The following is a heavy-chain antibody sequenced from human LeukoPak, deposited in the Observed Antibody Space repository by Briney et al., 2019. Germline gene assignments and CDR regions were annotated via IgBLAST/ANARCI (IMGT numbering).Heavy chain of an antibody. CDR3: ARSDGYGLVGI. V-gene: IGHV4-59*12. D-gene: IGHD3-10*01. CDR2: IYYSGST. CDR1: GGSISSYY. Sequence: SETLSLTCTVSGGSISSYYWSWLRQPPGQGLEWFGYIYYSGSTNYNPSLKSRVTISVDTSKNQFSLKLSSVTAADTAVYYCARSDGYGLVGIWGQGTMVTVSS. J-gene: IGHJ3*02.